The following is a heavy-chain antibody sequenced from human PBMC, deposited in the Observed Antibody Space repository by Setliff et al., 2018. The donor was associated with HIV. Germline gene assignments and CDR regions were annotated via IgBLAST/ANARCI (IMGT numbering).Heavy chain of an antibody. CDR1: GGTFSRDA. CDR3: ARDREAEGDAFDI. V-gene: IGHV1-69*13. Sequence: ASVKVSCKASGGTFSRDAISGVRQAPGQGLEWMGGIISMFGTANYAQKFQGRVTITADESTNKAYMELSSLRSEDTAVYYCARDREAEGDAFDIWGQGTMVTVSS. CDR2: IISMFGTA. J-gene: IGHJ3*02. D-gene: IGHD3-10*01.